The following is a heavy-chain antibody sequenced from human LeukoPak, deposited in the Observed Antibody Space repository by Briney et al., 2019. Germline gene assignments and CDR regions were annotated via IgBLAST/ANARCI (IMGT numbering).Heavy chain of an antibody. CDR3: ARPGWFGELYKGYYFDY. D-gene: IGHD3-10*01. J-gene: IGHJ4*02. CDR2: VNQSGST. CDR1: GESFSGYY. Sequence: SETLSLTCAVYGESFSGYYWSWIRQPPGKGLEWIGEVNQSGSTNYNPSLKRRVTISVDTSKNQFSLKLSSVTAADTAVYYCARPGWFGELYKGYYFDYWGQGTLVTVSS. V-gene: IGHV4-34*01.